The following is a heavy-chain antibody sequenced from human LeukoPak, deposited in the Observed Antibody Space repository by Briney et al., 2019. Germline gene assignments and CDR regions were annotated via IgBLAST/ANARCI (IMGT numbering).Heavy chain of an antibody. J-gene: IGHJ4*02. CDR3: ARAWIQLWSGLDY. V-gene: IGHV3-21*01. CDR2: ISSSSSYI. D-gene: IGHD5-18*01. CDR1: GFTFSSYS. Sequence: GGSLRLSCAASGFTFSSYSMNWVRQAPGKGLEWVSSISSSSSYIYYADSVKGRFTISRDNAKNSLYLQMNSLRAEDTAVYYCARAWIQLWSGLDYWDQGTLVAVSS.